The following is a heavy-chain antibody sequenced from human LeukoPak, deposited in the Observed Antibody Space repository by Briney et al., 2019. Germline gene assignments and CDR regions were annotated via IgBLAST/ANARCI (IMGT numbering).Heavy chain of an antibody. Sequence: GGSLRLSCAASGFTFSSYAMTWVRQAPGKGLEWVSTIVGSGSNTYYADSVKGRLTISRDNSKNTLYLQMNSLRAEDTAIYYCAREGPRGNSQFDYWGQGTLVTVSS. V-gene: IGHV3-23*01. CDR2: IVGSGSNT. CDR1: GFTFSSYA. J-gene: IGHJ4*02. CDR3: AREGPRGNSQFDY. D-gene: IGHD2/OR15-2a*01.